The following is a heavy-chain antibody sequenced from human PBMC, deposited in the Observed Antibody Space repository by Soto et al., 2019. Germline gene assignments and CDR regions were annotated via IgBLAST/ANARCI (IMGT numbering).Heavy chain of an antibody. J-gene: IGHJ3*02. Sequence: QVQLPESGPGLVKPSQTLSLICDVSGGSFNSGGYSWTWIRQHPGNGLEWIGYIYYSGSTYYKPSLKSRLTISVDTSKNRLSWKLSSVTSAYTAVYYCACESTWHPGYFDIWGQRTTVSVSS. D-gene: IGHD3-22*01. CDR3: ACESTWHPGYFDI. V-gene: IGHV4-31*11. CDR2: IYYSGST. CDR1: GGSFNSGGYS.